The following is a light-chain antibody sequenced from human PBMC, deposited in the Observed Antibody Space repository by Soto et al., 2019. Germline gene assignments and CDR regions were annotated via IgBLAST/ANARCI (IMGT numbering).Light chain of an antibody. V-gene: IGKV1-5*03. CDR3: QQYERYST. CDR2: KAS. J-gene: IGKJ1*01. Sequence: DSPATQSPSTLSASVGDRDTIHCRASQNIYTWLAWYQQKPGIAPKLLIHKASTLESGVPSRFSGSGYGTEFTLTISGLQPEDSATYYCQQYERYSTFGQGT. CDR1: QNIYTW.